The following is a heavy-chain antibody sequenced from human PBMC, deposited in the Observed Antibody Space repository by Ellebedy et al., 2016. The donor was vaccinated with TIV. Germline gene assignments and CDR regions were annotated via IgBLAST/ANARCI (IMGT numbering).Heavy chain of an antibody. Sequence: GESLKISXAASGFTFSDYYMSWIRQAPGKGLEWVSYISSSGSTIYYADSVKGRFTISRDNAKNSLYLQMNSLRAEDTAVYYCAREGGTTVTFDYWGQGTLVTVSS. J-gene: IGHJ4*02. D-gene: IGHD4-17*01. CDR3: AREGGTTVTFDY. CDR1: GFTFSDYY. V-gene: IGHV3-11*01. CDR2: ISSSGSTI.